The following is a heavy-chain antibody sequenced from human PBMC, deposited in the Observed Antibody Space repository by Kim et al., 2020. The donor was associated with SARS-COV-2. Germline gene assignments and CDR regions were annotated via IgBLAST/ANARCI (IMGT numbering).Heavy chain of an antibody. CDR1: GYTFTGYY. Sequence: ASVKVSCKASGYTFTGYYMHWVRQAPGQGLEWMGRINPNSGGTNYAQKFQGRVTMTRDTSISTAYMELSRLRSDDTAVYYCARDLNEIAAQSVIWGQGTLVTVSS. V-gene: IGHV1-2*06. D-gene: IGHD6-6*01. J-gene: IGHJ4*02. CDR2: INPNSGGT. CDR3: ARDLNEIAAQSVI.